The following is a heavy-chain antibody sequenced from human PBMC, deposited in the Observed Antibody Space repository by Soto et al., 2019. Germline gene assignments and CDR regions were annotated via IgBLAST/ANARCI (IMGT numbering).Heavy chain of an antibody. D-gene: IGHD1-7*01. CDR1: GGSISRYY. Sequence: SETLSLTCTVAGGSISRYYWIWLRPKQGKGLEWIGYIYYSVSTNYNPSLKSRVTISVDTSKNQFSLKLSSVTAADTAVYYCARDLTGTTSYYGMDVWVQGTTVPVSS. CDR2: IYYSVST. CDR3: ARDLTGTTSYYGMDV. J-gene: IGHJ6*02. V-gene: IGHV4-59*01.